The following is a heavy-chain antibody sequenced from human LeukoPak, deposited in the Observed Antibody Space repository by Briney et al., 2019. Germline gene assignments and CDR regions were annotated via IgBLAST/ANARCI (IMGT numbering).Heavy chain of an antibody. J-gene: IGHJ1*01. CDR3: AKVQDDSATWFEYFQH. D-gene: IGHD3-9*01. V-gene: IGHV3-21*01. CDR1: GFTLSTHT. Sequence: GGSLRLSCAASGFTLSTHTMNWVRQAPGKGLEWVSSITAGSVNMYYADAVKGRFTISRDNAKNSLFLQMNSLRAEDTAVYYCAKVQDDSATWFEYFQHWGQGTLVTVSS. CDR2: ITAGSVNM.